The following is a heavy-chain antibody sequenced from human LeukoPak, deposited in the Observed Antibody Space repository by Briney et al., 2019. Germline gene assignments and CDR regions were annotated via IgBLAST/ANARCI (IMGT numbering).Heavy chain of an antibody. V-gene: IGHV3-9*01. J-gene: IGHJ4*02. D-gene: IGHD3-22*01. CDR2: ISWNSGSI. CDR3: AKVDSSGYSLDY. CDR1: GFTLYYYA. Sequence: GGALRISCGASGFTLYYYAMHWVRQAPGKGLEGVSGISWNSGSIGYADSVKGRFTISRDNAKNSLYLQMNSLRAEDTALYDCAKVDSSGYSLDYWGQGTLVTVSS.